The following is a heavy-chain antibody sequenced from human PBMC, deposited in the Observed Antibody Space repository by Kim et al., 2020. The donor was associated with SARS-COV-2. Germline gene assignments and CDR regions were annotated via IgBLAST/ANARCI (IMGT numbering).Heavy chain of an antibody. CDR3: ARWALRGWFDP. Sequence: SETLSLTCAVYGGSFSGYYWSWIRQPPGKGLEWIGEINHSGSTNYNPSLKSRVTISVDTSKNQFSLKLSSVTAADTAVYYCARWALRGWFDPWGQGTLVTVSS. J-gene: IGHJ5*02. CDR1: GGSFSGYY. V-gene: IGHV4-34*01. CDR2: INHSGST.